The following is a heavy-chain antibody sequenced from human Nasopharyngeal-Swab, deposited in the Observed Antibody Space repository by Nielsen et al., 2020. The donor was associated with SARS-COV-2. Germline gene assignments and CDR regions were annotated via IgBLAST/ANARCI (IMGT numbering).Heavy chain of an antibody. V-gene: IGHV1-69*01. Sequence: WVRQAPGQGLEWVGGIIPIFGTANYAQKFQGRVTITADESTSTAYMELSSLRSEDTAVYYCASTGPGVVVAATTFDYWGQGTLVTVSS. CDR3: ASTGPGVVVAATTFDY. D-gene: IGHD2-15*01. CDR2: IIPIFGTA. J-gene: IGHJ4*02.